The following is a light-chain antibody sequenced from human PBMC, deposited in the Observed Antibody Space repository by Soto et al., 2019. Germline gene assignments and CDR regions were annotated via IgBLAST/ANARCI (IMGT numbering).Light chain of an antibody. V-gene: IGLV2-14*01. CDR3: SSYTSGNTVI. CDR2: DVR. CDR1: SSDIGGYNY. J-gene: IGLJ2*01. Sequence: QSALTQPASVSGSPRQSITISCTGTSSDIGGYNYVSWYQQHPRKAPKLMIYDVRSRPSGVSDRFSASKSGNTASLPITGHQAEDEADYYCSSYTSGNTVIFGGGTKLTVL.